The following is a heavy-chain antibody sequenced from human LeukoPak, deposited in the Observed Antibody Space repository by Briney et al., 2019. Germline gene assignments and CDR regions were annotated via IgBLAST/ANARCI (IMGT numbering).Heavy chain of an antibody. J-gene: IGHJ3*01. V-gene: IGHV3-49*04. CDR1: GFIFAEYS. Sequence: GGSLRLSCKASGFIFAEYSMSWVRQAPGKGLEWVGFGYGGTKEYAASVKGRFTISRDDSKSIAYLQMNRLKSEDTAVYYCISWISTDGLKAWGQGRMVGVSS. CDR2: GYGGTK. D-gene: IGHD2-2*03. CDR3: ISWISTDGLKA.